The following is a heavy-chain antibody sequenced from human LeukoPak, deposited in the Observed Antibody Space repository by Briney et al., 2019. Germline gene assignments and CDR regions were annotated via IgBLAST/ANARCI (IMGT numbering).Heavy chain of an antibody. CDR2: INPSGGSI. V-gene: IGHV1-46*01. CDR3: ARGVRFYSTSWYGGADY. CDR1: GYTFTSYY. J-gene: IGHJ4*02. Sequence: GASVKVSCKASGYTFTSYYIHWVRQAPGQGLEWMGIINPSGGSISYAQKFQGRVTMTRDTSTSTVYMELSSLRSEDTAVYYCARGVRFYSTSWYGGADYWGQGTLVTVSS. D-gene: IGHD6-13*01.